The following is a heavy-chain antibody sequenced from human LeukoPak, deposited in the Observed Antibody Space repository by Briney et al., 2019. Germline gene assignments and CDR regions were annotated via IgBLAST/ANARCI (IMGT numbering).Heavy chain of an antibody. V-gene: IGHV4-59*08. Sequence: NPSETLSLTCTVSGGSISTYYWSWIRQPPGKGLDWIGYISSSGRTNYNPSFKSRVTISIGASKNQFSLDLRSVTAADTAVYYCARHEINSNWYPAFLDYWGQGTLVTVSS. J-gene: IGHJ4*02. CDR2: ISSSGRT. CDR1: GGSISTYY. D-gene: IGHD6-13*01. CDR3: ARHEINSNWYPAFLDY.